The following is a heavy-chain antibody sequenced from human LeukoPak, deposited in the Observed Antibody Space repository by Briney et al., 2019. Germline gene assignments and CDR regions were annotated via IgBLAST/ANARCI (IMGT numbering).Heavy chain of an antibody. CDR2: IIPIFGTA. D-gene: IGHD7-27*01. J-gene: IGHJ5*02. CDR3: ARILGPDWFDP. Sequence: SVKVSCKASGGTFSSYVISWVRQAPGQGLEWMGGIIPIFGTANYAQKFQGRVTITADKSTSTAYMELSSPRSEDTAVYYCARILGPDWFDPWGQGTLVTVSS. V-gene: IGHV1-69*06. CDR1: GGTFSSYV.